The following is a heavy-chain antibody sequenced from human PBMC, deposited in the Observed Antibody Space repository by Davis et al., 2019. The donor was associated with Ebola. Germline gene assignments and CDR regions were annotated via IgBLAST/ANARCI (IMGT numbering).Heavy chain of an antibody. V-gene: IGHV3-74*01. CDR1: EFTFSDYW. D-gene: IGHD2-2*01. CDR3: ARSSYQPDY. Sequence: PGGSLRLSCAASEFTFSDYWMHWVRQAPGKGLVWVSRISGDGSITTYADSVKGRFTISRDNTKNTLYLQMNGLRAEDTAVYYCARSSYQPDYWGQGTLVTVSS. CDR2: ISGDGSIT. J-gene: IGHJ4*02.